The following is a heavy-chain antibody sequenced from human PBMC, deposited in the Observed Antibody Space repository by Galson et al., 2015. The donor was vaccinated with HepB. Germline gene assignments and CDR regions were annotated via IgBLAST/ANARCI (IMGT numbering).Heavy chain of an antibody. V-gene: IGHV1-2*06. D-gene: IGHD2/OR15-2a*01. CDR2: INPNSGGI. CDR3: ARAKGECNDTHCQTYWYFDV. J-gene: IGHJ2*01. Sequence: SVKVSCKASGYSFTRYDINWVRQAPGQGLEWMGRINPNSGGINFAQRFQGRVTLTRDESISTSYMELTRLTSDDTAVYFCARAKGECNDTHCQTYWYFDVWGRGTLVTVSS. CDR1: GYSFTRYD.